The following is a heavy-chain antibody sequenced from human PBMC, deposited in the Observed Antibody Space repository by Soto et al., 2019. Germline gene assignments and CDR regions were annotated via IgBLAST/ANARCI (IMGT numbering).Heavy chain of an antibody. CDR1: GGSFSGYD. CDR3: ARGSDNEIPGHYDY. V-gene: IGHV4-34*01. Sequence: QVQLQQWGAGLLKPSETLSLTCAVYGGSFSGYDWSWIRQPPGKGLEWIGEIKHSGNTNYNPSLKTRVTICVDTSKNQFSLKLSSVTAADTAVYYCARGSDNEIPGHYDYWGQGTLVTVSS. J-gene: IGHJ4*02. CDR2: IKHSGNT. D-gene: IGHD1-1*01.